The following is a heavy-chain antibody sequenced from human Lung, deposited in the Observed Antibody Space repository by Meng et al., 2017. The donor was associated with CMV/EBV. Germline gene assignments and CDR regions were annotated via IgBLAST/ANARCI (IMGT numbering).Heavy chain of an antibody. V-gene: IGHV3-66*02. Sequence: GGSXRLXCAASGFTVSSNYMSWVRQAPGKGLEWVSVIYSGGSTYYADSVKGRFTISRDNSKNTLYLQMNSLRAEDTAVYYCVRDPIEYSSSVADYWGQGTLVTVSS. CDR1: GFTVSSNY. J-gene: IGHJ4*02. CDR2: IYSGGST. CDR3: VRDPIEYSSSVADY. D-gene: IGHD6-6*01.